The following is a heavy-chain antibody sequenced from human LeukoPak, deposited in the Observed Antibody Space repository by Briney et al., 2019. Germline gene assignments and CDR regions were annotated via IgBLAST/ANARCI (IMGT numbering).Heavy chain of an antibody. V-gene: IGHV3-20*01. CDR3: ARGTNKWYSPLDY. CDR1: GFTFDDYD. D-gene: IGHD2/OR15-2a*01. CDR2: IRWDGDST. Sequence: PGGSLRLSCAASGFTFDDYDMTWVRQTPEKGLEWVSTIRWDGDSTTYAAFVGGRFNISRDNAKNSLYLKMNRLRAEDTARYHCARGTNKWYSPLDYWGQGTLVTVSS. J-gene: IGHJ4*02.